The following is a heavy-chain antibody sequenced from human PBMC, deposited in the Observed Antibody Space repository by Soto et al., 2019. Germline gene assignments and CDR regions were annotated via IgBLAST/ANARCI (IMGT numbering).Heavy chain of an antibody. CDR1: GGTFSSYA. V-gene: IGHV1-69*06. CDR2: IIPIFGTA. Sequence: QVQLVQSGAEVKKPGSSVKVSCKASGGTFSSYAISWVRQAPGQGLEWMGGIIPIFGTANYAQKFQGRVTITEDKSTSTAYMELSSLRSEDTAVYYCARDGVVVPAAMSYYYYGMDVWGQGTTVTVSS. D-gene: IGHD2-2*01. J-gene: IGHJ6*02. CDR3: ARDGVVVPAAMSYYYYGMDV.